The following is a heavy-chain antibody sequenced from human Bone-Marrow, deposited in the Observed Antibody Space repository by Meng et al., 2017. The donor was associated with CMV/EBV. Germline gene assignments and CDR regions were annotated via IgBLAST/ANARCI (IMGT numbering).Heavy chain of an antibody. Sequence: GGSLRLSCAASGFTFSSYAMHWVRQAPGKGLEWVAVISYDGSNKYYADSVKGRFTISRDNSKNTLYLQMNSLRAEDTGVYYCARDARFLECPDYWGQGTVVTVSS. CDR1: GFTFSSYA. J-gene: IGHJ4*02. CDR2: ISYDGSNK. D-gene: IGHD3-3*01. V-gene: IGHV3-30-3*01. CDR3: ARDARFLECPDY.